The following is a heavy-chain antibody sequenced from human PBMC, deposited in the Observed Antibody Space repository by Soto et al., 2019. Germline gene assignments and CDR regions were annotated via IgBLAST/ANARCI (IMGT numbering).Heavy chain of an antibody. J-gene: IGHJ4*02. CDR3: AKYFNTGTSSTYDS. D-gene: IGHD1-7*01. V-gene: IGHV3-23*01. Sequence: GGSLRLSCATSGFTFNTYGMAWVRQAPGKGLAWVSAILGTGDRVSYVDSVKGRFTISRDNSKNTLYLQINSLRADDTAIYYCAKYFNTGTSSTYDSWGQGTLVTVSS. CDR2: ILGTGDRV. CDR1: GFTFNTYG.